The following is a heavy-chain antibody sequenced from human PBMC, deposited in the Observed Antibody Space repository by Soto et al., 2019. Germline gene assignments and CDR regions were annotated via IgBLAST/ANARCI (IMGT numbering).Heavy chain of an antibody. Sequence: QVQLVESGGGLVTPGGSLRLSCASSGFTFSDYYMSWIRPAPGQGLEWLSYISPGSRYPAYADSVKGRFTISRDNARRSLSLQMNSLTVDDTAIYYCVRGGGGGLFDPWGQGSMVTVSS. D-gene: IGHD2-15*01. V-gene: IGHV3-11*06. CDR1: GFTFSDYY. CDR2: ISPGSRYP. CDR3: VRGGGGGLFDP. J-gene: IGHJ5*02.